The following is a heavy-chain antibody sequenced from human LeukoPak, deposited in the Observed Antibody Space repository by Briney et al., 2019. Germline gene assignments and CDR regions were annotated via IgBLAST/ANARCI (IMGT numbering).Heavy chain of an antibody. CDR1: GFTFSSYA. D-gene: IGHD3-3*01. CDR2: ISYDGSNK. CDR3: ARDLADSYDP. J-gene: IGHJ5*02. V-gene: IGHV3-30-3*01. Sequence: GGSLRLSCAASGFTFSSYAMSWVRQAPGKGLEWVAVISYDGSNKYYADSVKGRFTISRDNSKNTLYLQMNSLRAEDTAVYCCARDLADSYDPWGQGTLVTVSS.